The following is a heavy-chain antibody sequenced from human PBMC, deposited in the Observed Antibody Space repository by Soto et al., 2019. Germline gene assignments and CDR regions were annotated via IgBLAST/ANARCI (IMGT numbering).Heavy chain of an antibody. CDR2: IYHSGST. D-gene: IGHD2-15*01. CDR1: GGSISSGGYS. V-gene: IGHV4-30-2*01. CDR3: ARGEVVALGY. J-gene: IGHJ4*02. Sequence: SETLSLTCAVSGGSISSGGYSWSWIRQPPGKGLEWIGYIYHSGSTYYNPSLKSRVTISVDRSKNQFSLKLSSVTAADTAVYYCARGEVVALGYWGQGTLVTSPQ.